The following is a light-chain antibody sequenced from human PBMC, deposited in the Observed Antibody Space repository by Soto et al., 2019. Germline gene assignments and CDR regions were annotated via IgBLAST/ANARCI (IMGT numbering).Light chain of an antibody. J-gene: IGLJ1*01. Sequence: QSALTQPASVSGSPGQSIAISCTGTNSDVGGYNSVSWYQQHPGTVPKIIIYDVTIRPSGVPDRFSGSKSGNTASLTIAVHQDEDEADYYCSSYSSITALVFGTGTKLTVL. V-gene: IGLV2-14*01. CDR3: SSYSSITALV. CDR1: NSDVGGYNS. CDR2: DVT.